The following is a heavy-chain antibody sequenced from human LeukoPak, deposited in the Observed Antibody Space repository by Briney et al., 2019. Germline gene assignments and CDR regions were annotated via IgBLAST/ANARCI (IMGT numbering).Heavy chain of an antibody. CDR1: GFTFSSYG. CDR2: ISYDGSNK. J-gene: IGHJ4*02. Sequence: PGGSLRLSCAASGFTFSSYGMHWVRQAPGKGLEWVAVISYDGSNKYYADSVKGRFTISRDNSKNTLYLQMNSLRAEDTAVYYCARARIAARPDFDYWGQGTLVTVSS. V-gene: IGHV3-30*03. CDR3: ARARIAARPDFDY. D-gene: IGHD6-6*01.